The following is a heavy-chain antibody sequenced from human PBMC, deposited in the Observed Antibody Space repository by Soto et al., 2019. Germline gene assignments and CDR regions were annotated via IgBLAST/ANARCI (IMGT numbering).Heavy chain of an antibody. CDR1: GYTFTSYY. D-gene: IGHD3-3*01. CDR2: INPSGGST. CDR3: ARGSVTIFGVVIPPSPRWFDP. V-gene: IGHV1-46*01. Sequence: ASVKVSCKASGYTFTSYYMHWVRQAPGQGLEWMGIINPSGGSTSYAQKFQGRVTMTRDTSTSTVYMELSSLRSEDTAVYYCARGSVTIFGVVIPPSPRWFDPWGQGPLVTVYS. J-gene: IGHJ5*02.